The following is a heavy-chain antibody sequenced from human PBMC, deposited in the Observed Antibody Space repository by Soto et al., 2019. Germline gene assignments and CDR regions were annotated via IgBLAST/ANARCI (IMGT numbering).Heavy chain of an antibody. CDR2: LTGNGGDT. CDR3: AKDREYSYGWDY. J-gene: IGHJ4*02. CDR1: GFTFSFYA. V-gene: IGHV3-23*01. Sequence: EAQLLEAGGGLVQPGGSLRLSCAASGFTFSFYAMSWVRQAPGKGLEWVSSLTGNGGDTYYADSVKGRFIISRDNSENTLYLQMNSLRVDGTAVYYCAKDREYSYGWDYWGQGTLVTVSS. D-gene: IGHD5-18*01.